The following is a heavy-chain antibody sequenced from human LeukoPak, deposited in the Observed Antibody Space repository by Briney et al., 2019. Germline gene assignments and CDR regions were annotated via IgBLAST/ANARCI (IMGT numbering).Heavy chain of an antibody. CDR3: ASIGYSFAGYFDY. D-gene: IGHD5-12*01. CDR1: GYTFTGYY. J-gene: IGHJ4*02. Sequence: ASVKVSCKASGYTFTGYYMHWVRKAPGQGLEWMGWINPNSGGTNYAQKFQGRVTMTRDTSISTAYMELSRLRSDDTAVYYCASIGYSFAGYFDYWGQGTLVTVSS. CDR2: INPNSGGT. V-gene: IGHV1-2*02.